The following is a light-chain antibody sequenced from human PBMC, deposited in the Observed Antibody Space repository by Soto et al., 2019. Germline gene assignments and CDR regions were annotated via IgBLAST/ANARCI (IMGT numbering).Light chain of an antibody. V-gene: IGLV2-14*01. Sequence: QSALTQPASVSGSPGQSITISCTGTSSDVGGYNYVSWYQHHPGKAPKVMIYEVSNRPSGVSNRFSGSKPGDTASLTISGLQAEDEADYYCSSYTTSSTLGYVFGTGTKLTVL. CDR2: EVS. CDR1: SSDVGGYNY. J-gene: IGLJ1*01. CDR3: SSYTTSSTLGYV.